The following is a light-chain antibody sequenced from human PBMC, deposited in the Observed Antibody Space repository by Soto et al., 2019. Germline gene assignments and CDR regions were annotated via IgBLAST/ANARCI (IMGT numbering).Light chain of an antibody. CDR1: QSVSSSY. J-gene: IGKJ1*01. CDR3: QKYGSSPPWT. Sequence: EIVLTQSPGTLSLSPGERATLSCRASQSVSSSYLAWYQQKPGQAPRLLIYGASSRATGIPDRFSGSGSGTAFTLTISRLEPEDFPVYYCQKYGSSPPWTFGQGTKVEI. V-gene: IGKV3-20*01. CDR2: GAS.